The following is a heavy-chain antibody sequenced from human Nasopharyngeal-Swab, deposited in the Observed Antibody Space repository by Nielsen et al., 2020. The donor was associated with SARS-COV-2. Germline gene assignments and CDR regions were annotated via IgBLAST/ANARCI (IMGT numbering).Heavy chain of an antibody. CDR1: GGSFSGYY. V-gene: IGHV4-34*01. J-gene: IGHJ5*02. CDR2: INHSGSN. Sequence: GSLRLSCAVYGGSFSGYYWSWIRRPPGKGLEWIGEINHSGSNTYNPSIKSRVTISVDTSKNQFPLKLSSLPAADTAGYYCAGRDLDSSSWYGNWFDPWGQGTLVTVSS. CDR3: AGRDLDSSSWYGNWFDP. D-gene: IGHD6-13*01.